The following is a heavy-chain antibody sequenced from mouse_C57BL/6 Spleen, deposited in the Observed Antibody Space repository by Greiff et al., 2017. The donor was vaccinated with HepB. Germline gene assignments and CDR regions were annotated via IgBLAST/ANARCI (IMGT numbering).Heavy chain of an antibody. D-gene: IGHD2-5*01. J-gene: IGHJ2*01. Sequence: VQLQQSGPELVKPGASVKISCKASGYAFSSSWMNWVKQRPGKGLEWIGRIYPGDGDTNYNGKFKGKATLTADKSSSTAYMQLSSLTSEDSAVYFCARIGYYSNPFDYWGQGTTLTVSS. CDR1: GYAFSSSW. V-gene: IGHV1-82*01. CDR2: IYPGDGDT. CDR3: ARIGYYSNPFDY.